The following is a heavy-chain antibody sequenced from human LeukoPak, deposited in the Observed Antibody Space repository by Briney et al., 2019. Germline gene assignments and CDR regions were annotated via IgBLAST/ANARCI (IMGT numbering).Heavy chain of an antibody. CDR1: GFTFTTYA. Sequence: PGRSLRLSCGASGFTFTTYAMTWVRKAPGKGLECVSAVSGSGDSTYYADSVKGRFTISRDNPKNTMYLQMNSLRADDTAVYYCAKGRRDSHNIPYFDYWGQGTLVTVSS. V-gene: IGHV3-23*01. CDR3: AKGRRDSHNIPYFDY. CDR2: VSGSGDST. J-gene: IGHJ4*02. D-gene: IGHD5-24*01.